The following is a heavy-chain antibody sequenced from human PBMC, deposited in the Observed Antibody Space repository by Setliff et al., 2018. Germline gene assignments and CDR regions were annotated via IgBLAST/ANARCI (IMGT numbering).Heavy chain of an antibody. CDR2: IYSGGSST. V-gene: IGHV3-23*03. D-gene: IGHD3-3*01. J-gene: IGHJ4*02. Sequence: GGSLRLSCADSGFTFSSCAMSWVRQAPGKGLGWVSVIYSGGSSTYYADSVKGRFTISRDNSKNTLYLQMNSLRAEDTAVYYCAKNPYYDFWSGYFSSGYYFDYWGQGTLVTSPQ. CDR3: AKNPYYDFWSGYFSSGYYFDY. CDR1: GFTFSSCA.